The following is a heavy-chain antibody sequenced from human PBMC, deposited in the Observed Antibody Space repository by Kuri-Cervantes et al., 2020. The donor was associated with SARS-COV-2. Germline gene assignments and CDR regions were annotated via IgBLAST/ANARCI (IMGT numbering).Heavy chain of an antibody. CDR2: VYSSDART. D-gene: IGHD3-3*01. V-gene: IGHV3-23*05. J-gene: IGHJ4*02. Sequence: GASLKISCAASGTSFSNYAMSWVRQAPGRGLEWVVVVYSSDARTYYADSAKGRFSISRDNSKNTVYLQMNSLRVEDTAVYYCAKVGLAQNDCWSGYYTGWGQGTLVTVSS. CDR3: AKVGLAQNDCWSGYYTG. CDR1: GTSFSNYA.